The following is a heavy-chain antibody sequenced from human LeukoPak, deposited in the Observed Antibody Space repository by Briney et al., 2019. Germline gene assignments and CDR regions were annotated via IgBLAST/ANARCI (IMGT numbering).Heavy chain of an antibody. CDR2: INPNSDDT. D-gene: IGHD2-2*01. CDR1: GYTFIHHY. V-gene: IGHV1-2*02. CDR3: AKDVGEFCSSTNCYASGY. Sequence: ASVKVSCKASGYTFIHHYIHWVRQAPGQGLEWMGWINPNSDDTNYAQKFQGRVTMTRDTSISTAYMELSRLRSDDTAVYYCAKDVGEFCSSTNCYASGYWGQGTLVTVSS. J-gene: IGHJ4*02.